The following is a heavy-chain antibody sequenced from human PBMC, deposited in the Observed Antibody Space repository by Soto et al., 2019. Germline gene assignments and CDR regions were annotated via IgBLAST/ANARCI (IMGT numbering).Heavy chain of an antibody. V-gene: IGHV4-59*08. CDR1: GGSISSYY. CDR2: IHYTGST. CDR3: AKTNFFGSGRSAKYYFDH. Sequence: PSETLSLTCTVSGGSISSYYWSWIRQPPGKGLEWIGYIHYTGSTNYNPSLESRVTISIDTSNNRFSLKLTSVTAADPAVYYCAKTNFFGSGRSAKYYFDHWGLGTLVTVSS. D-gene: IGHD3-10*01. J-gene: IGHJ4*02.